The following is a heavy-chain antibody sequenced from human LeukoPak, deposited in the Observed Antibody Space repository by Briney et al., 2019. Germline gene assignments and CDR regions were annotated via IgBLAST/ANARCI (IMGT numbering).Heavy chain of an antibody. D-gene: IGHD4-17*01. CDR3: ARDRMTTVTNDAFDI. J-gene: IGHJ3*02. CDR1: GFTFSDYY. CDR2: IGSSGTTI. Sequence: GGSLRLSCAASGFTFSDYYMSWIRQAPGKGPEWVSYIGSSGTTIYYADSVKGRFTISRDNAKNSLFLQMNSLRAVDTAVYYCARDRMTTVTNDAFDIWGQGTMVTVSS. V-gene: IGHV3-11*04.